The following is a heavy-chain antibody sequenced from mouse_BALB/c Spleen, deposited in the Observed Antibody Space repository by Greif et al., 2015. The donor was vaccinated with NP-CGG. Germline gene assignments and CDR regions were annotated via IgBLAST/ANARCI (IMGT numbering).Heavy chain of an antibody. CDR1: GFTFSSYT. V-gene: IGHV5-6-4*01. CDR3: TGEGNYYFDY. Sequence: DVKLVESGGGLVKPGGSLKLSCAASGFTFSSYTMSWVRQTPEKRLEWVATINSGGIYTFYPDSVKGRFTISRDIAKNTLYLQMSSLMSEDTAMYYCTGEGNYYFDYWGQGTTLTVSS. J-gene: IGHJ2*01. D-gene: IGHD2-1*01. CDR2: INSGGIYT.